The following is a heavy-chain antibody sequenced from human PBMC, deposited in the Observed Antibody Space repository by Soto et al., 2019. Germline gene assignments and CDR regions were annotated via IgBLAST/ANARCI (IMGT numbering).Heavy chain of an antibody. CDR2: ISYEGSNK. V-gene: IGHV3-30-3*01. CDR1: GFTFGHYV. J-gene: IGHJ4*02. CDR3: VRDIPKTVVTTDFDF. Sequence: QVQLVESGGGVVQPGTSLRLSYAASGFTFGHYVMHWVRQAPGKGLEWVAAISYEGSNKYYADSVKGRFTISRDNSKNTLYLQMNSLRADDTAIYYCVRDIPKTVVTTDFDFWGQGTLVTVSS. D-gene: IGHD2-21*02.